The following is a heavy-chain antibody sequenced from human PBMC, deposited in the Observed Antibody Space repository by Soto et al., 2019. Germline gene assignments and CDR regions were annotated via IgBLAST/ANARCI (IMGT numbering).Heavy chain of an antibody. Sequence: QVQLVQSGVEVKKSGSSMKVSCKTSGGTFSSYTLSWVRQAPGQGLEWMGRIIPILGVTNYAQKFQGRVTMTADKSTCTAYLELSSLTSDDTAVYYCIRIGNRPFYFDQWGQGTLVSVSS. CDR2: IIPILGVT. J-gene: IGHJ4*02. CDR1: GGTFSSYT. V-gene: IGHV1-69*02. CDR3: IRIGNRPFYFDQ. D-gene: IGHD2-15*01.